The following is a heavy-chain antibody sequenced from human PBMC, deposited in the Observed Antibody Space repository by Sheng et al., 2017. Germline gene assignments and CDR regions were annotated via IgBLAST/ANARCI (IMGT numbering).Heavy chain of an antibody. J-gene: IGHJ1*01. Sequence: QVQLVQSGAEVKKPGSSVKVSCKASGGTFSSYTISWVRQAPGQGLEWMGRIIPILGIANYAQKFQGRVTITADKSTSTAYMELSSLRSEDTAVYYCARDPNVVVVPAAISTRPEYFQHWGQGTLVTVSS. CDR1: GGTFSSYT. V-gene: IGHV1-69*08. D-gene: IGHD2-2*01. CDR2: IIPILGIA. CDR3: ARDPNVVVVPAAISTRPEYFQH.